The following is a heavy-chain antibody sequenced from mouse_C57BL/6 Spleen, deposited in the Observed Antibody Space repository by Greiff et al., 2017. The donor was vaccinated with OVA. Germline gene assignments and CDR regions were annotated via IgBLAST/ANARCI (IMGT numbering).Heavy chain of an antibody. CDR1: GFTFSDYY. V-gene: IGHV5-16*01. D-gene: IGHD2-1*01. CDR2: INYDGSST. CDR3: ARDDGNHYFDY. J-gene: IGHJ2*01. Sequence: EVHLVESEGGLVQPGSSMKLSCTASGFTFSDYYMAWVRQVPEKGLEWVANINYDGSSTYYLDSLKSRFIISRDNAKNILYLQMSSLKSEDTATYYCARDDGNHYFDYWGQGTTLTVSS.